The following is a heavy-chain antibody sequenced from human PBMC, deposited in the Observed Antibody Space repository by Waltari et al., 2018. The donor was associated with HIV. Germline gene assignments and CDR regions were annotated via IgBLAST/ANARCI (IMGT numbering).Heavy chain of an antibody. CDR1: GGPIPSSSYY. CDR2: IYYSGSA. V-gene: IGHV4-39*02. CDR3: ARDRYYYARTGSPDY. D-gene: IGHD3-22*01. J-gene: IGHJ4*02. Sequence: QLQLQESGPGLVKPSETLSLTCTVSGGPIPSSSYYWGWIRQPPGKGLEWIGNIYYSGSAYYNSSLKSRVTISVDMSKNQFSLKLNSVTAADTAVYYCARDRYYYARTGSPDYWGQGTLVTVSS.